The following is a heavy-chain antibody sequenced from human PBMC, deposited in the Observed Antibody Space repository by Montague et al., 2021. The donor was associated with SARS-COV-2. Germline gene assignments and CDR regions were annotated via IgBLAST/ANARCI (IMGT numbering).Heavy chain of an antibody. V-gene: IGHV4-31*03. J-gene: IGHJ6*02. CDR3: ARVEFDGGYDSVPLDV. D-gene: IGHD5-12*01. Sequence: TLSLTCTVSGGSISSGGYYWSWIRQHPGKGLEWIGYIYYSGSTYYNPSLKNRVTISVDTSKNQFSLKLSSVTAADTAVYYCARVEFDGGYDSVPLDVWGQGTTVTVSS. CDR1: GGSISSGGYY. CDR2: IYYSGST.